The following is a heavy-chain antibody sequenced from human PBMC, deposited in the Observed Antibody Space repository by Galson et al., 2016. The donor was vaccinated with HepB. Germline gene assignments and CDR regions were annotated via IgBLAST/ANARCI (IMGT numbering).Heavy chain of an antibody. V-gene: IGHV1-3*01. CDR1: GYAFTTYA. Sequence: SVKVSCKASGYAFTTYAMHWVRQAPGQSLEWLGWINGANGNTKYSQRFQGRVTITRDTSASTAYMELSSLRAEDTSVYYCARVAEYCSGGSCHSYHFDLWGQGTLVTVSS. J-gene: IGHJ4*02. CDR3: ARVAEYCSGGSCHSYHFDL. D-gene: IGHD2-15*01. CDR2: INGANGNT.